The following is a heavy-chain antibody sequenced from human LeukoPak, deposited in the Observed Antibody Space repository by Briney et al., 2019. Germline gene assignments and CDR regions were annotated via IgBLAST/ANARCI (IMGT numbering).Heavy chain of an antibody. Sequence: SETLSLTCTVSGGSISSYYWSWIRQPPGKGLEWIGYIYYSGGTNYNPSLKSRVTISVDTSKNQFSLKLSSVTAADTAVYYCARDGPGIAVAGTSGYYYMDVWGKGTTVTISS. CDR3: ARDGPGIAVAGTSGYYYMDV. V-gene: IGHV4-59*01. J-gene: IGHJ6*03. CDR1: GGSISSYY. D-gene: IGHD6-19*01. CDR2: IYYSGGT.